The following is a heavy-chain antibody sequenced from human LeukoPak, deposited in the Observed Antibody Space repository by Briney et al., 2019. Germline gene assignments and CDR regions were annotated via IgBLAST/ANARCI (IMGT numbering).Heavy chain of an antibody. CDR2: IYPRGST. D-gene: IGHD7-27*01. V-gene: IGHV4-30-2*01. Sequence: KTSETLSLTCAVSGGSISSGSYSWSWIRQPPGKGLEWIGYIYPRGSTYYNPSLKSRVILSLDKSANQFSLNLSSVTAADTAVYYCARFSPRAMGNYLDFWGQGTLVTASS. CDR3: ARFSPRAMGNYLDF. CDR1: GGSISSGSYS. J-gene: IGHJ4*02.